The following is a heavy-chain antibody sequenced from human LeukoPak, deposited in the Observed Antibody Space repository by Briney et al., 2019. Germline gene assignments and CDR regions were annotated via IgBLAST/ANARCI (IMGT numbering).Heavy chain of an antibody. CDR2: IKPDGSAK. D-gene: IGHD7-27*01. CDR1: EFIFSTFW. J-gene: IGHJ4*02. CDR3: ARGGLNWAFDY. Sequence: GGSLRLSCAASEFIFSTFWMNWVRQAPGKGLEWLANIKPDGSAKYYVDSVKGRFTISRDNAKNSLYLQMNSLRVEDTAVYYCARGGLNWAFDYWGQGALVTVSS. V-gene: IGHV3-7*01.